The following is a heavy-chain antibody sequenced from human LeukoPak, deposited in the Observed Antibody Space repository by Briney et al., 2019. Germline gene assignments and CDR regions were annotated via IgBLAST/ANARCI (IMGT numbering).Heavy chain of an antibody. J-gene: IGHJ4*02. D-gene: IGHD1-26*01. V-gene: IGHV4-34*01. CDR2: INHSGST. CDR1: GGSFSGYY. CDR3: ARGYSPDY. Sequence: SETLSLTCAVYGGSFSGYYWTWIRQPPRKGLEWIGDINHSGSTHYNPSLKGRVTISVDTSKNQFSLKLSSVTAADTAVYYCARGYSPDYWGQGTLVTVSS.